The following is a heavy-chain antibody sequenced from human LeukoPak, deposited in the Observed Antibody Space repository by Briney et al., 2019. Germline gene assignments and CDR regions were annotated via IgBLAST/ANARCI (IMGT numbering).Heavy chain of an antibody. CDR2: IRFDGGNK. J-gene: IGHJ4*02. V-gene: IGHV3-30*02. Sequence: GGSLRLSCSASGFTFSTYGMHWVRQAPGKGLEWVAFIRFDGGNKYYADSVKGRFTISRDNSKNTLYLQMNSLRPEDTAVYYCAKTLGYCSGGSCHSLDYWGQGTLVTDSS. CDR3: AKTLGYCSGGSCHSLDY. D-gene: IGHD2-15*01. CDR1: GFTFSTYG.